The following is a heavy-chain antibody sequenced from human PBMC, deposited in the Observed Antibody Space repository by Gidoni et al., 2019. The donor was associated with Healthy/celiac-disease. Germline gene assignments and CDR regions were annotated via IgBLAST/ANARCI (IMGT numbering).Heavy chain of an antibody. CDR2: ISGSGGST. V-gene: IGHV3-23*01. D-gene: IGHD6-19*01. CDR1: GFTFSSYA. J-gene: IGHJ4*02. Sequence: EVQLLESGGGLVQPGGSLRLSCAASGFTFSSYAMSWVRQAPGKGLGGVSAISGSGGSTYYADSVKGRFTISRDNSKNTLYLQMNSLRAEDTAVYYCAKDWSAYSSGWTIFDYWGQGTLVTVSS. CDR3: AKDWSAYSSGWTIFDY.